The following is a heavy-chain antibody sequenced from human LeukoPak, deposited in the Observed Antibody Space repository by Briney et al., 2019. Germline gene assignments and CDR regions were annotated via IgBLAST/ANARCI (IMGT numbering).Heavy chain of an antibody. D-gene: IGHD4-17*01. V-gene: IGHV3-21*01. CDR3: ARDSHDYGDYVSFDY. J-gene: IGHJ4*02. CDR1: GFTFSSYS. CDR2: ISSSSSHI. Sequence: NPGGSLRLSCAASGFTFSSYSMNWVRQAPGKGLEWVSSISSSSSHIYYADSVKGRFTISRDNAKNSLYLQMNSLRAEDTAVYYCARDSHDYGDYVSFDYWGQGTLVTVSS.